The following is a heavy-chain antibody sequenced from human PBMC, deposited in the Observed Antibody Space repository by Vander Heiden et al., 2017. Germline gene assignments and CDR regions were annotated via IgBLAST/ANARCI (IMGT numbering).Heavy chain of an antibody. CDR3: TTGGSYSAFDI. J-gene: IGHJ3*02. Sequence: EVQLVESGGGLVKPGGSLRLSCAVSGLHFTNAWMNWVRQAPGKGLEWVGRIKSKAEGGATDYAAPVKGRFTISRDDSENTVYLQMNSLKSEDTAVYYCTTGGSYSAFDIWGQGTMVTVSS. CDR1: GLHFTNAW. D-gene: IGHD1-26*01. V-gene: IGHV3-15*07. CDR2: IKSKAEGGAT.